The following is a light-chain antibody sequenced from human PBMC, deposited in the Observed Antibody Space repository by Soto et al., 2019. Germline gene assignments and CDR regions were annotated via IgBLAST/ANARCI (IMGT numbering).Light chain of an antibody. CDR3: QSYDSSLSASYV. CDR1: SSNIGAGCE. CDR2: GNT. J-gene: IGLJ1*01. V-gene: IGLV1-40*01. Sequence: QALRTQPPSVSGAPGQRVTISCTGCSSNIGAGCEVHWYQHLPGKAPKLLIYGNTNRPSGVPDRFSGSKSGTSASLAITGLQAEDEADYYCQSYDSSLSASYVFGGGTKVTVL.